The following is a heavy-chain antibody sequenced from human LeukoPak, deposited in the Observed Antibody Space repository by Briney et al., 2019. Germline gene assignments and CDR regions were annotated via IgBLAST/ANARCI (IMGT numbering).Heavy chain of an antibody. V-gene: IGHV4-38-2*02. CDR2: IYHSGST. CDR1: GYSISSGYY. CDR3: ARDKEGYYFDY. J-gene: IGHJ4*02. Sequence: SETLSLTCAVSGYSISSGYYWGWLRPPPGKGLEWIGSIYHSGSTYYNPSLKSRVTISVDTSKNQFSLKLSSVTAADTAVYYCARDKEGYYFDYWGQGTLVTVSS.